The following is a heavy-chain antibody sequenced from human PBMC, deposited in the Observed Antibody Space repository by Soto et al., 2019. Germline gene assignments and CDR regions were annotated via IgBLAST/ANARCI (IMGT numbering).Heavy chain of an antibody. J-gene: IGHJ4*02. CDR2: ISSSSSYI. CDR1: GFTFSSYS. V-gene: IGHV3-21*01. D-gene: IGHD5-12*01. CDR3: ARAHERATIGTCGY. Sequence: GGSLRLSCAASGFTFSSYSMNWVRQAPGKGLEWVSSISSSSSYIYYADSVKGRFTISRDNAKNSLYLQMNSLRAEDTAVYYCARAHERATIGTCGYWGQGTLVTVSS.